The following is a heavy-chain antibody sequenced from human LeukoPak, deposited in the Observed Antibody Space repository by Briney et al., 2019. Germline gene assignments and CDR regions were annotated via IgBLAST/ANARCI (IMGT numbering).Heavy chain of an antibody. CDR3: ERDPTLHDSIDI. V-gene: IGHV1-18*01. CDR1: GYTFTRYG. J-gene: IGHJ3*02. Sequence: ASVKVSCKASGYTFTRYGMSWVRQAPGQGLEWMGWISGYNGNTKYAQKLQGRVTMITDTSTSTAYMELRSLRSDDTAVYYCERDPTLHDSIDIWGQGTMVIVSS. CDR2: ISGYNGNT.